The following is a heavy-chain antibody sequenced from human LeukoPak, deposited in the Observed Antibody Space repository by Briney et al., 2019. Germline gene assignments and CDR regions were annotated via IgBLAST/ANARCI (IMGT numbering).Heavy chain of an antibody. CDR1: GFTFSSYR. V-gene: IGHV3-21*01. CDR2: ISNSSSYI. CDR3: ARDPLSGYSSSWSRVV. D-gene: IGHD6-13*01. Sequence: GGPLRLSCGASGFTFSSYRMNWVPHAPGKGLEWVSSISNSSSYIYYAGSVKGRFTISRDNAKNSLYLQMNSLRAEDTAVYYCARDPLSGYSSSWSRVVWGQGTLVTVSS. J-gene: IGHJ4*02.